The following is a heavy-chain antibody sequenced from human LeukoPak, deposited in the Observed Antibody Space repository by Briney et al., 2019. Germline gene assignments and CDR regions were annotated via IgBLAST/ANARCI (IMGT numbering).Heavy chain of an antibody. J-gene: IGHJ4*02. V-gene: IGHV4-38-2*02. CDR3: ARHRTTVVTPVDY. Sequence: KSSETLSLTCTVSGYSISSGYYWGWIRPPPGKGLEWIGSIYHSGSTYYNPSLKSRVTISVDTSKNQFSLKLGSVTAADTAVYYCARHRTTVVTPVDYWGQGTLVTVSS. D-gene: IGHD4-23*01. CDR2: IYHSGST. CDR1: GYSISSGYY.